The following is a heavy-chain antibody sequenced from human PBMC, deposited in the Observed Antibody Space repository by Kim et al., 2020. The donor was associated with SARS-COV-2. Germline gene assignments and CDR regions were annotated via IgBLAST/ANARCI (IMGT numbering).Heavy chain of an antibody. CDR3: ARDPIRYYDILTGYYNGWFDP. CDR2: IIPIFGTA. V-gene: IGHV1-69*13. CDR1: GGTFSSYA. D-gene: IGHD3-9*01. J-gene: IGHJ5*02. Sequence: SVKVSCKASGGTFSSYAISWVRQAPGQGLEWMGGIIPIFGTANYAQKFQGRVTITADESTSTAYMELSSLRSEDTAVYYCARDPIRYYDILTGYYNGWFDPWGQGTLVTVSS.